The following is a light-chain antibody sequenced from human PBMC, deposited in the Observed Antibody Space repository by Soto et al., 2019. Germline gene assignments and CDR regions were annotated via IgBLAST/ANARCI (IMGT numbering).Light chain of an antibody. CDR2: AAS. V-gene: IGKV1-27*01. CDR3: QNYNVPPWT. J-gene: IGKJ1*01. CDR1: QDISDY. Sequence: DIQMTQSPSSLSASVGDRVTITCRASQDISDYLAWYQQKPGQVPKLLISAASTLQSGVPSRFRGSASGTDFTLTITGLQTDDFATYSWQNYNVPPWTLGQGTKGDIK.